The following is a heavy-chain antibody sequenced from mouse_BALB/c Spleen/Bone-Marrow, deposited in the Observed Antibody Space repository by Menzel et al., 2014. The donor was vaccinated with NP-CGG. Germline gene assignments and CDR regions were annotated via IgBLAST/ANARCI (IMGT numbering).Heavy chain of an antibody. CDR3: SRHVGNPYAMDY. V-gene: IGHV5-12-2*01. J-gene: IGHJ4*01. CDR2: ISNGGGST. Sequence: EVQVVESGGGLVQPGGSLKLSCAASGFTFSSYTMSWVRQTPEKRLEWVAYISNGGGSTSYPDTVKGRFTISRDNANNTLYLQMSSLKSEDTAMYYCSRHVGNPYAMDYWGQGTSVTVSS. D-gene: IGHD3-1*01. CDR1: GFTFSSYT.